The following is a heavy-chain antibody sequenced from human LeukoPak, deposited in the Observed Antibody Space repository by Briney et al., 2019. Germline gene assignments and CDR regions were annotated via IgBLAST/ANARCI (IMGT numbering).Heavy chain of an antibody. J-gene: IGHJ4*02. CDR1: GGSISSYY. D-gene: IGHD4-17*01. Sequence: SETLSLTCAVSGGSISSYYWSWIRQPPGKGLEWIGYIYSSGSTNYTPSLKSRVTISVGTSKNQFSLKLSSVTAADTAVYYCARHVYAVTFFDYWGQGTLVTVSS. V-gene: IGHV4-59*08. CDR2: IYSSGST. CDR3: ARHVYAVTFFDY.